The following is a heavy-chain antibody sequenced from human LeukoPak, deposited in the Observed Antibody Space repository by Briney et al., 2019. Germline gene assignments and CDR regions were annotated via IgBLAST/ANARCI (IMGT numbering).Heavy chain of an antibody. Sequence: SETLSLTCAVYGGSFSGYYWSWIRHPPGKGLEWIGEINHSGSTNYNPSLKSRVTISVDTSKNQFSLKLSSVTAADTAVYYCARGRYFDWLPRDNYYGMDVWGQGTTVTVSS. D-gene: IGHD3-9*01. J-gene: IGHJ6*02. CDR1: GGSFSGYY. CDR2: INHSGST. CDR3: ARGRYFDWLPRDNYYGMDV. V-gene: IGHV4-34*01.